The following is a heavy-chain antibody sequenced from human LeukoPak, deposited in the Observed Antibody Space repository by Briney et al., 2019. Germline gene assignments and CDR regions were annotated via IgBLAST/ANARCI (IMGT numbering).Heavy chain of an antibody. V-gene: IGHV1-69*04. CDR2: IIPILGIA. CDR1: GGTFSSYA. J-gene: IGHJ4*02. CDR3: AREGLPSGRYYFDY. D-gene: IGHD6-25*01. Sequence: SVTVSCKASGGTFSSYAISWVRQAPGQGLEWMGRIIPILGIANYAQKFQGRVTITADKSTSTAYMELSSLRSEDTAVYYCAREGLPSGRYYFDYWGQGTLVTVSS.